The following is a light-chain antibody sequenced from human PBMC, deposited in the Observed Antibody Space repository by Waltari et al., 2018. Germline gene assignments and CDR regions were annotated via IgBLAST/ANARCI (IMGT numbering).Light chain of an antibody. CDR3: QQNNSWPYT. CDR2: GVS. J-gene: IGKJ2*01. Sequence: EIVMTQPPATLSVSPGERVTLSCRASQSVSSNLAWYQQKPGQAPRLLIYGVSTRATGIPARFSGSGSGTEFTLTISSLQSEDFAVYYCQQNNSWPYTFGQGTKLEIK. V-gene: IGKV3-15*01. CDR1: QSVSSN.